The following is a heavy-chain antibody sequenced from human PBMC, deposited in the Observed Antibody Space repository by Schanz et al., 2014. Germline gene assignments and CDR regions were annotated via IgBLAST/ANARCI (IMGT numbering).Heavy chain of an antibody. CDR1: GFAFSSYA. CDR3: ARDHQWLARYYMDV. CDR2: ISGSGSST. V-gene: IGHV3-23*04. D-gene: IGHD6-19*01. Sequence: AQLVESGGGVVQPGRSLRLSCAASGFAFSSYAMTWVRQAPGKGLDWVSAISGSGSSTYYADSVRGRFTISRDNAKNSLFLQMSSLRAEDTALYYCARDHQWLARYYMDVWGKGTTVTVSS. J-gene: IGHJ6*03.